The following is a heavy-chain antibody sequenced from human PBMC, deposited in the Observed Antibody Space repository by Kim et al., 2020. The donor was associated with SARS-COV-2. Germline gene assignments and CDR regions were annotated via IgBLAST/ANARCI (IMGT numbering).Heavy chain of an antibody. Sequence: SETLSLTCAVSGGSISSSNWWSWVRQPPGKGLEWIGEIYHSGSTNYNPSLKSRVTISVDKSKNQFSLKLSSVTAADTAVYYCASLPGTRDYYYYGMDVWGQGTTVTVSS. J-gene: IGHJ6*02. CDR3: ASLPGTRDYYYYGMDV. CDR2: IYHSGST. CDR1: GGSISSSNW. V-gene: IGHV4-4*02.